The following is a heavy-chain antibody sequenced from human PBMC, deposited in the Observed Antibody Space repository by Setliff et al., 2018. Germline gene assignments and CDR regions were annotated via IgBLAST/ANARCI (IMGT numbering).Heavy chain of an antibody. Sequence: ETLSLTCSVYGESFSNNYWSWIRQTPGKGLEWIGESNHGGSTSYHPSLKSRLTMSVDTSKNQFSLKLTSVTAADTAVYYCARGRMRGSCSGPSCTYDPFDIWGQGTPVTVSS. J-gene: IGHJ3*02. CDR2: SNHGGST. CDR1: GESFSNNY. V-gene: IGHV4-34*01. D-gene: IGHD2-2*01. CDR3: ARGRMRGSCSGPSCTYDPFDI.